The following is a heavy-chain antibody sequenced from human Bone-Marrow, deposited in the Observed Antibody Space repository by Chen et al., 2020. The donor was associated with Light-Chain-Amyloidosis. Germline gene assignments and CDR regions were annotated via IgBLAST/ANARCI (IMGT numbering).Heavy chain of an antibody. CDR2: FYYTGIT. CDR3: AREVPAVKKNYMDV. J-gene: IGHJ6*03. Sequence: QLQLQESGPRVVKPSETLSLTCAVSGGSISGTSYDWVWIRQPPGKGLEWIGTFYYTGITYYNPSLKSRVTISVDMSKNQFPLILSSVTAADTAVYHCAREVPAVKKNYMDVWGKGTTVIVSS. V-gene: IGHV4-39*07. D-gene: IGHD2-2*01. CDR1: GGSISGTSYD.